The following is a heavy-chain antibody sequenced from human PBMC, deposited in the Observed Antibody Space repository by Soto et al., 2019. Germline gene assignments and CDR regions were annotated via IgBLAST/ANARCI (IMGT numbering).Heavy chain of an antibody. CDR1: GFAFSSYS. V-gene: IGHV3-21*01. D-gene: IGHD3-3*01. Sequence: GGSLRLSCAASGFAFSSYSMNWVRQAPGKGLEWVSFISSSGSYINYADSVKGRFTISRDNAKNSLYLQMNSLRAEDTAVYYCARDREPNYDFWSGSANDYWGQGTLVTVSS. CDR2: ISSSGSYI. J-gene: IGHJ4*02. CDR3: ARDREPNYDFWSGSANDY.